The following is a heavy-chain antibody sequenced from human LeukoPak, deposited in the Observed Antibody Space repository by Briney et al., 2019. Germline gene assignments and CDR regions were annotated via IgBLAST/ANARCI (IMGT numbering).Heavy chain of an antibody. CDR1: GYTFPRYG. J-gene: IGHJ3*02. V-gene: IGHV1-18*04. CDR2: INPYNCNT. D-gene: IGHD5-18*01. CDR3: ARDVKVQLWLPGAFDI. Sequence: GSSVKVSCKASGYTFPRYGIRWVRQAPGQGREGMGWINPYNCNTNYAQKLQGRITMTTDTSTSTAYLELRSLRSDDTAVYYCARDVKVQLWLPGAFDIWRQGTMVTVSS.